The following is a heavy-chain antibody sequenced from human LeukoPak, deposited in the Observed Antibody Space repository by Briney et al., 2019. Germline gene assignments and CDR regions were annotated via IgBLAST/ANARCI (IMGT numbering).Heavy chain of an antibody. J-gene: IGHJ4*02. V-gene: IGHV3-23*01. CDR1: GFTFSDYA. Sequence: PGGSLRLSCAASGFTFSDYAMSWVRQAPGKGLEWVSAISGSGGSTYYADSVKGRFTISRDNSKNTLYLQMNSLRAEDTAVYYCAKDPSQWSAYYYDSSGYYWYYWGQGTLVTVSS. CDR2: ISGSGGST. CDR3: AKDPSQWSAYYYDSSGYYWYY. D-gene: IGHD3-22*01.